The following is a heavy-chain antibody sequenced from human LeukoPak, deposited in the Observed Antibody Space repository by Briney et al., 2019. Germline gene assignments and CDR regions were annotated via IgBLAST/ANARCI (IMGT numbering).Heavy chain of an antibody. Sequence: GGSLRLSCAASGFRFDVHDIHWVRQIPGKGLEWVSGISWNGGPARYADSVKGRFNISRDDAKKSLYLEMNSLRAEDTALYYCARVQQYDVFDYWGQGTQVIVSS. J-gene: IGHJ4*02. CDR2: ISWNGGPA. CDR3: ARVQQYDVFDY. V-gene: IGHV3-20*04. CDR1: GFRFDVHD. D-gene: IGHD3-16*01.